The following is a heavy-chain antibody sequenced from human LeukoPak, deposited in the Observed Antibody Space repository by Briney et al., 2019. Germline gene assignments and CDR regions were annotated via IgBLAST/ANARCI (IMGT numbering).Heavy chain of an antibody. Sequence: GGSLRLSCAASGFTFSSYSMNWVRQAPGKVLEWVSSISSSSSYIYYADSVKGRFTISRDNAKNSLYLQMNSLRAEDTAVYYCARDLKFWSGRYYYYYYMDVWGKGTTVTVSS. D-gene: IGHD3-3*01. CDR2: ISSSSSYI. CDR3: ARDLKFWSGRYYYYYYMDV. V-gene: IGHV3-21*01. J-gene: IGHJ6*03. CDR1: GFTFSSYS.